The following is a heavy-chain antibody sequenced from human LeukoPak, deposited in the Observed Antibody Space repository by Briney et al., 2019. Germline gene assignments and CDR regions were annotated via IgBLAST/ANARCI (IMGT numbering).Heavy chain of an antibody. CDR3: ANPLGEI. J-gene: IGHJ4*02. CDR1: GLSLSNYW. Sequence: GGSLRLSCIASGLSLSNYWMGWVRQAQGKGLEWVANIRQDGSERYYVNSGKGRFTISRDNAEDSLYLHMNSLRAEDTAVYYCANPLGEIWGQGTLVTVSS. CDR2: IRQDGSER. V-gene: IGHV3-7*01. D-gene: IGHD3-16*01.